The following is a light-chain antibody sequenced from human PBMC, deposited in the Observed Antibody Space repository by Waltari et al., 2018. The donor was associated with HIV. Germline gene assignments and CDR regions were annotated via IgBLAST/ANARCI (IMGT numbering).Light chain of an antibody. CDR3: QQYNKWPRGT. Sequence: VMTQSPATLSASPGQRATLSCRASQSVSSYLAWYQQKPGQAPRLLIYGASTRATGIPARVRGSGSGTEVTLTISSLQSEDFAVYYCQQYNKWPRGTFGGGTKVEVK. CDR2: GAS. CDR1: QSVSSY. J-gene: IGKJ4*01. V-gene: IGKV3-15*01.